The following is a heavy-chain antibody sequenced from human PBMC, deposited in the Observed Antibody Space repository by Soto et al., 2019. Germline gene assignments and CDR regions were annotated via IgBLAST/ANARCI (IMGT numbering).Heavy chain of an antibody. CDR3: ARDRGSYALDY. CDR1: GYTFTSYG. Sequence: QVQLVQSGAEVKKPGASVKVSCKASGYTFTSYGISWVRQAPGQGLEWMGWISANNGNTNYAQKRQGRVTMTTDTSTSKAYMELMSLRSDDTAVYYCARDRGSYALDYWGQGTLVTVSS. V-gene: IGHV1-18*01. CDR2: ISANNGNT. D-gene: IGHD1-26*01. J-gene: IGHJ4*02.